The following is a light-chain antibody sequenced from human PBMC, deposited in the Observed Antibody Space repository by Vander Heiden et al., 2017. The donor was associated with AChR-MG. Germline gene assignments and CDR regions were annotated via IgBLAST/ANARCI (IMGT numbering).Light chain of an antibody. J-gene: IGKJ3*01. V-gene: IGKV2-28*01. CDR2: LGS. CDR3: RQALQTGIT. Sequence: DIVMTQSPLSLPVTPGEPASISCRSSQSLLHSNGYNYLDWYLQKPGQSPQLLIYLGSNRASGVPDRFSGSGSGTDFTLKISRVDAEDVGVYYCRQALQTGITFDHGIKVDIK. CDR1: QSLLHSNGYNY.